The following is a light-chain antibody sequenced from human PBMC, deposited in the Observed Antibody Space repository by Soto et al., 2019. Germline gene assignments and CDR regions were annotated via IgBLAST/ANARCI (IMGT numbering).Light chain of an antibody. V-gene: IGLV2-14*01. CDR1: SSDIGAYNY. CDR3: SSYTSSSTLVV. CDR2: EVT. Sequence: QSALTQPASVSGSPGQSITISCIGTSSDIGAYNYVSWYQQHPGKVPKLMIYEVTNRPSGLSNRFSGSKSGNTASLTISGLQAEDEADYYCSSYTSSSTLVVFGGGTKLTVL. J-gene: IGLJ2*01.